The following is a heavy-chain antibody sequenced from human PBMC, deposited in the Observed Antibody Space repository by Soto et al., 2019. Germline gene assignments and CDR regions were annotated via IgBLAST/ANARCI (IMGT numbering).Heavy chain of an antibody. J-gene: IGHJ5*02. D-gene: IGHD3-10*01. CDR1: GFTFDDYG. CDR2: VNSNGDRS. V-gene: IGHV3-20*01. CDR3: AREYGSGSSPPWFDP. Sequence: EVQLVESGGGVVWPGGSLRLSCAASGFTFDDYGMSWVRQVPGKGLEWISGVNSNGDRSGYAGSVKGRFTISRDNAKNSLYLQMNSLRVEDTALYHCAREYGSGSSPPWFDPWGQGTLVTVSS.